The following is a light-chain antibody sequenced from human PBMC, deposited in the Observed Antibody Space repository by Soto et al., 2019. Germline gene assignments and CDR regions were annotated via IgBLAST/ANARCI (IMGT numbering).Light chain of an antibody. Sequence: DIQMPHDPSSLSASVGDRVTITYRASQTINTYLYWYQQKLGKAPKLLIYAAFTLQSGVPSRFSGSGSGTDFSLTISSLQPEDIANYYCQQSYSIPRTFGQGTKLQSK. J-gene: IGKJ2*01. CDR3: QQSYSIPRT. V-gene: IGKV1-39*01. CDR2: AAF. CDR1: QTINTY.